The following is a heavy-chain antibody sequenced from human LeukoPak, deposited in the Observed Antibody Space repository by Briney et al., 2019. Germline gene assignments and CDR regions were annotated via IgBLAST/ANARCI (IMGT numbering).Heavy chain of an antibody. V-gene: IGHV2-5*02. J-gene: IGHJ5*02. CDR2: IYWDDDK. CDR3: AHTLYYYDSSGYYLKWFDP. Sequence: SGPTLVNPTQTLTLTCTFSGFSLSTSGVGVGWIRQPPGKALEWLAPIYWDDDKRYSPSLKSRLTITKDTSKNQVVLTMTNMDPVDTATYYCAHTLYYYDSSGYYLKWFDPWGQGTLVTVSS. D-gene: IGHD3-22*01. CDR1: GFSLSTSGVG.